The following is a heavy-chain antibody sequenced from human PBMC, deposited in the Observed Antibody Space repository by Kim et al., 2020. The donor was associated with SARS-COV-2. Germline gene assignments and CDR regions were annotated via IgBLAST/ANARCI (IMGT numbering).Heavy chain of an antibody. Sequence: SETLSLTCTVSGGSISSSSYYWGWIRQPPGKGLEWIGSIYYSGSTYYNPSLKSRVTISVDTSKNQFSLKLSSVTAADTAVYYCARKGYSGYDHIDYWGQGTLVTVSS. D-gene: IGHD5-12*01. J-gene: IGHJ4*02. CDR3: ARKGYSGYDHIDY. CDR1: GGSISSSSYY. CDR2: IYYSGST. V-gene: IGHV4-39*01.